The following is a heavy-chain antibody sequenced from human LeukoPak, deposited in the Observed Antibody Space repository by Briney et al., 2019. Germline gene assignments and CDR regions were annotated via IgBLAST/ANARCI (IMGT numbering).Heavy chain of an antibody. CDR1: GFTFSSYS. V-gene: IGHV3-23*01. D-gene: IGHD3-3*01. J-gene: IGHJ4*02. Sequence: PGGSLRLSCAASGFTFSSYSMNWVRQAPGKGLEWVSAVSGSGGTTYYADSVKGRFTISRDNSKNTLYLQMNSLRAEDTAVYYCAKGSDFWSGYCDYWGQGTLVTVSS. CDR3: AKGSDFWSGYCDY. CDR2: VSGSGGTT.